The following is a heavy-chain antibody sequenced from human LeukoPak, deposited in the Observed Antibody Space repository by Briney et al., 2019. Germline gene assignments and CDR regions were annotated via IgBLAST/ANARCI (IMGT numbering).Heavy chain of an antibody. Sequence: GGSLRLSCAASGLTVSSNYMNWVRQAPGKGLEWVSVIYSGGSTYYADSVKGRFNISRDNSKNTLYLQMNSLRAEDTAVYYCARGENWNYYFDYWGQGTLVTVSS. D-gene: IGHD1-7*01. J-gene: IGHJ4*02. V-gene: IGHV3-66*01. CDR2: IYSGGST. CDR1: GLTVSSNY. CDR3: ARGENWNYYFDY.